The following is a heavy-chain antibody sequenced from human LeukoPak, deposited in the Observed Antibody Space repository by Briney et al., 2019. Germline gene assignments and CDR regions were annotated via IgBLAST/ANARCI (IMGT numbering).Heavy chain of an antibody. CDR1: GGSISSYY. CDR3: AREPGSYYYFDY. J-gene: IGHJ4*02. Sequence: KPSETLSLTCTVSGGSISSYYWSWVRQPPGKGLEWIGYIYYSGSTNYNPSLKSRVTISVDTSKNQFSLKLSSVTAADTAVYYCAREPGSYYYFDYWGQGTLVTVSS. D-gene: IGHD3-10*01. V-gene: IGHV4-59*01. CDR2: IYYSGST.